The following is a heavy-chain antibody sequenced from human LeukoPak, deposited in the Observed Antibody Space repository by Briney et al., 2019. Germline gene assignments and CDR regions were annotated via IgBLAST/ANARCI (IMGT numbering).Heavy chain of an antibody. D-gene: IGHD3-3*01. CDR3: AREVATSKTLRFLGPYYYYGMDV. J-gene: IGHJ6*02. V-gene: IGHV1-69*13. CDR2: IIPIFGTA. CDR1: GGTFSSYA. Sequence: SVKVSCKASGGTFSSYAISWVRQAPGQGLEWMGGIIPIFGTANYARKFQGRVTITADESTSTAYMELSSLRSEDTAVYYCAREVATSKTLRFLGPYYYYGMDVWGQGTTVTVSS.